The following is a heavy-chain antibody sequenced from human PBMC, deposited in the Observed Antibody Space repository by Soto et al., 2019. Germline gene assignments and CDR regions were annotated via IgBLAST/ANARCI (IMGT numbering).Heavy chain of an antibody. J-gene: IGHJ4*02. CDR1: GGSMTSSNW. Sequence: SETLSLTCSVSGGSMTSSNWWNWVRQSPRKGLEWIGEAHHSGRTNYNPSLKSRVTISVDKSKNHFSLKLSSVTAEDTAVYYCAKSPGMYYYDSSGYYHYDYWGQGTLVTVSS. CDR2: AHHSGRT. V-gene: IGHV4-4*02. CDR3: AKSPGMYYYDSSGYYHYDY. D-gene: IGHD3-22*01.